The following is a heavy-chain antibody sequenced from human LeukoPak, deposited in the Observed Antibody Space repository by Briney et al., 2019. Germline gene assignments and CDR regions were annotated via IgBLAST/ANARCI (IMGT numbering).Heavy chain of an antibody. D-gene: IGHD1-26*01. CDR2: IYYSGTT. V-gene: IGHV4-39*07. CDR3: ARLSGRYAFDY. J-gene: IGHJ4*02. Sequence: PSETLSLTCTVSGGSISTSSNFWGWVRQPPGKGLEWIGNIYYSGTTYYNPSLKSRVTISLDTSKKQFSLKLSSVTAADTAVYYCARLSGRYAFDYWGQGTLVTVSS. CDR1: GGSISTSSNF.